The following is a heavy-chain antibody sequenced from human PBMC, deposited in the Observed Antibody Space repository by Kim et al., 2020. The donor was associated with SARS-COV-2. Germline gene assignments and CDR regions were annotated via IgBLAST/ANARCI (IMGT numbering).Heavy chain of an antibody. J-gene: IGHJ3*02. D-gene: IGHD3-9*01. V-gene: IGHV1-69*04. Sequence: ASVKVSCKASGGTFSNYAIIWVRQAPGQGLEWMGRIIPLLPVSNYAQKFQGRVTITADKSTNTAFMELSSLKSEDTAVYYCARTQNAYYDITNPSAFDIWGQGTIVTVSS. CDR3: ARTQNAYYDITNPSAFDI. CDR2: IIPLLPVS. CDR1: GGTFSNYA.